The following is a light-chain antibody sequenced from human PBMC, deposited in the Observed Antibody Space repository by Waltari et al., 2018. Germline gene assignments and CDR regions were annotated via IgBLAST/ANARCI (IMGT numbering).Light chain of an antibody. CDR2: GAS. J-gene: IGKJ5*01. Sequence: EIVLTQSPGTLSLSPGESVPLSCRAKENIRNSYLAGYQQKPGQAPRLLIYGASSRAADIPDRFSGRGSGRGFTLSISSLEPEDSAVYFCQQYGSSSITFGQGTRLEIK. CDR3: QQYGSSSIT. CDR1: ENIRNSY. V-gene: IGKV3-20*01.